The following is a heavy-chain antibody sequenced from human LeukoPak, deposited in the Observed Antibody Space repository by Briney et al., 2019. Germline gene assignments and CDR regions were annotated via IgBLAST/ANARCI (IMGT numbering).Heavy chain of an antibody. CDR1: GFTFSSYA. Sequence: GGSLRLSCAASGFTFSSYAMSWVRQAPGKGLEWGSAISGSGGSTYYADSVKGRFTISRDNSKNTLYLQMNSLRAEDTAVYYCAKPRIAAAGTPEYFQHWGQGTLVTVSS. CDR2: ISGSGGST. D-gene: IGHD6-13*01. V-gene: IGHV3-23*01. CDR3: AKPRIAAAGTPEYFQH. J-gene: IGHJ1*01.